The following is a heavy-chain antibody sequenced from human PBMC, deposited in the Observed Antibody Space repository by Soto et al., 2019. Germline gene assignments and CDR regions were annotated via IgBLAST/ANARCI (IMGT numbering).Heavy chain of an antibody. J-gene: IGHJ5*02. CDR1: GGCMSSYY. CDR2: IYYSGST. V-gene: IGHV4-59*01. D-gene: IGHD4-17*01. CDR3: ARGRGDDYGDYSGWFDP. Sequence: ETLSLNCTVAGGCMSSYYWIWIRPPPGKGLEWIGYIYYSGSTNYNPSLKSRVTISVDTSKNQFSLKLSSVTAADTAVYYCARGRGDDYGDYSGWFDPWGQGTLVIVSS.